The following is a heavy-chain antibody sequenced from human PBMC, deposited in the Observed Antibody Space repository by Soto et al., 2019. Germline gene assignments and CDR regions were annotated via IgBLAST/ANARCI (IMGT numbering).Heavy chain of an antibody. CDR1: GGSISTGGYY. Sequence: QVQLQESGPGLVKPSQTLSLTCTVSGGSISTGGYYWSWIRQHPGRGLEWIGYIYHSGMTFSNPSLQSRVAISIDTSEIQFSLKLSSVTAADTAVYYCATVRWELHDAFDIWGHGTMVSVS. CDR2: IYHSGMT. D-gene: IGHD4-17*01. V-gene: IGHV4-31*03. J-gene: IGHJ3*02. CDR3: ATVRWELHDAFDI.